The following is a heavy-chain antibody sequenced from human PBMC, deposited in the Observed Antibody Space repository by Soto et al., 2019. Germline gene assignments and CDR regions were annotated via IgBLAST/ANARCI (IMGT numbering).Heavy chain of an antibody. CDR2: IYYSGST. J-gene: IGHJ5*02. D-gene: IGHD1-26*01. CDR1: GGSISSGGYY. V-gene: IGHV4-31*03. CDR3: ARLVGATNYNWFDP. Sequence: SETLSLTCTVSGGSISSGGYYWSWIRQHPGKGLEWIGYIYYSGSTYYNPSLKSRVTISVDTSKNQFSLKLSSVTAADTAVYYCARLVGATNYNWFDPWGQGTLVTVSS.